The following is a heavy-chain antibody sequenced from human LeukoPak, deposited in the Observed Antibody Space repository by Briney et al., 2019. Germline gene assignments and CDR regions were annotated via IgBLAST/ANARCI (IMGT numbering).Heavy chain of an antibody. J-gene: IGHJ4*02. CDR2: ISYDGRNT. V-gene: IGHV3-30*03. CDR1: GFTFSSYG. D-gene: IGHD2-21*01. Sequence: GRSLRLSCAASGFTFSSYGMHWVRQAPGKGLEWVAVISYDGRNTNYGDSVKGRFTISRDNPKDTLYLQMNSLRAEDTAVYYCARDASGDKEGIGYLGQGTLVTVSS. CDR3: ARDASGDKEGIGY.